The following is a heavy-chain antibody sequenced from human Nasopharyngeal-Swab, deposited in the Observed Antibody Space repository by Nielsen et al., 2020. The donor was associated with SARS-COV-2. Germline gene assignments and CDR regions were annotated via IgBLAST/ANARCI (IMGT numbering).Heavy chain of an antibody. CDR2: FDPEDSET. V-gene: IGHV1-24*01. CDR3: ARAVEFCSSTSCYSSAFDI. D-gene: IGHD2-2*01. J-gene: IGHJ3*02. Sequence: WVRQAPGQGLEWMGGFDPEDSETIYAQKFQGRVTMTEDTSTDTAYMELSSLRSEDTAVYYCARAVEFCSSTSCYSSAFDIWGQGTMVTVSS.